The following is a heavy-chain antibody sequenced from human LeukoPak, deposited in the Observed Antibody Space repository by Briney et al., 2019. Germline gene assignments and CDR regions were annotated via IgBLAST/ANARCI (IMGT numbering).Heavy chain of an antibody. Sequence: GGSLRLSCAASGFTFSSYGMHWVRQAPGKGLEWVAVIWYDGSNKYYADSVKGRFTISRDNSKNTLYLQMNSLRAEDTAVYYCARDRGSYYGPYYYGMDVWGKGTTVTVSS. CDR2: IWYDGSNK. CDR1: GFTFSSYG. D-gene: IGHD1-26*01. CDR3: ARDRGSYYGPYYYGMDV. V-gene: IGHV3-33*01. J-gene: IGHJ6*04.